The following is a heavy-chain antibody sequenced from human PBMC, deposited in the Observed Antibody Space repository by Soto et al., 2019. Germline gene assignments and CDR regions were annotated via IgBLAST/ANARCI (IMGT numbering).Heavy chain of an antibody. J-gene: IGHJ3*02. V-gene: IGHV3-30-3*01. Sequence: QVQLVESGGGVVQPGRSLRLSCAASGFTFSSYAMHWVRQAPGKGLEWVAVISYDGSNKYYADSVKGRFTISRDNSKNPLYLQMNSLRAEDTAVYYCARHRTSAFDIWGQGTMVTVSS. CDR2: ISYDGSNK. CDR1: GFTFSSYA. CDR3: ARHRTSAFDI.